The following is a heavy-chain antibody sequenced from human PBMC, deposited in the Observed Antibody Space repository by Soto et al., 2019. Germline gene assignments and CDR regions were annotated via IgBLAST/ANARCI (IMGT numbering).Heavy chain of an antibody. J-gene: IGHJ4*02. CDR3: TKDSYVSIIVVFFNY. D-gene: IGHD3-22*01. CDR2: ISGSGGTP. Sequence: GGSLRLSCAASGFTFSSYAMSWVRQAPGKGLEWVSAISGSGGTPDYAAPVKGRFAISRDDSKNMVYLQMNSLKTEDTGIYYCTKDSYVSIIVVFFNYGGQGPLVPVSS. V-gene: IGHV3-23*01. CDR1: GFTFSSYA.